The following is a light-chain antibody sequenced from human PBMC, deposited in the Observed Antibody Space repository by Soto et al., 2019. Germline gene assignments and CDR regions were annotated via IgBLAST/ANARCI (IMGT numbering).Light chain of an antibody. CDR3: QQLFSFPPT. Sequence: DIQLTQSPSFLSASVGDRVTITCRASQGINNYLAWYQQKPGKAPNLLIYVASTLQSGVPSRFSGSGSGTEFTLTISSLQPEDLGTYSCQQLFSFPPTFGQGTRLEIK. CDR1: QGINNY. J-gene: IGKJ5*01. V-gene: IGKV1-9*01. CDR2: VAS.